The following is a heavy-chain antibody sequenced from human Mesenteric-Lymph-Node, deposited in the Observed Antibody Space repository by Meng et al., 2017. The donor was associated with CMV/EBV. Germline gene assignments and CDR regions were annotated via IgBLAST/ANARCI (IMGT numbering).Heavy chain of an antibody. CDR3: AREGARGPKNPFDY. Sequence: KASGGTFSTFTFSWVRQAPGQGPEWMGGITPLFAIANYAQKFQGRATITAEISTSTVYVELRSLRSEDTAVYYCAREGARGPKNPFDYWGQGTLVTVSS. CDR1: GGTFSTFT. V-gene: IGHV1-69*17. D-gene: IGHD2-15*01. CDR2: ITPLFAIA. J-gene: IGHJ4*02.